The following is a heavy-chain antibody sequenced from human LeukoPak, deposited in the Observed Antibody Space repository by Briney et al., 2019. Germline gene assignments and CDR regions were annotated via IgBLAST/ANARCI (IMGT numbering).Heavy chain of an antibody. CDR2: ISYDGSNK. CDR3: ASGIAVTSPVH. CDR1: GFTFSGYA. J-gene: IGHJ1*01. Sequence: GGTLRLSCSASGFTFSGYAMHWVRQAPGKGLDWVAVISYDGSNKYYADSVKGRFTISRDNSKNTLYLQMNSLRAEDTAVYYCASGIAVTSPVHWGQGTLVTVSS. V-gene: IGHV3-30-3*01. D-gene: IGHD4-11*01.